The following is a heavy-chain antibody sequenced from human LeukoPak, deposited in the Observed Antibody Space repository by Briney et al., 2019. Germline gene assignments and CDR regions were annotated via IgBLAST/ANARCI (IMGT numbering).Heavy chain of an antibody. Sequence: QPGGSLRLSCAASGFTFADYAMHWVRQAPGKGLEWVSGISWNSGNMGYADSVKGRFTISRDNAKNSLYLQMNSLRAEDTALYYCAKAAQYCTSGSCRNWFDPWGQGTLVTVSS. V-gene: IGHV3-9*01. J-gene: IGHJ5*02. CDR1: GFTFADYA. CDR2: ISWNSGNM. CDR3: AKAAQYCTSGSCRNWFDP. D-gene: IGHD2-15*01.